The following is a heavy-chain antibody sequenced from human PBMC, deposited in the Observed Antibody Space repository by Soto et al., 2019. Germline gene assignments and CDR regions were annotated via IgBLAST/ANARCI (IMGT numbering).Heavy chain of an antibody. D-gene: IGHD3-10*01. V-gene: IGHV4-59*01. CDR1: GGSISSYY. CDR3: ARDMVRGVIDAFDI. J-gene: IGHJ3*02. Sequence: QVQLQESGPGLVKPSETLSLTCTVSGGSISSYYWSWIRQPPGKGLEWIGYIYYSGRTNYNPSLKSRVTISVDTARNQFSLKLSSVTAADTAVYYCARDMVRGVIDAFDIWGQGTMVTVSS. CDR2: IYYSGRT.